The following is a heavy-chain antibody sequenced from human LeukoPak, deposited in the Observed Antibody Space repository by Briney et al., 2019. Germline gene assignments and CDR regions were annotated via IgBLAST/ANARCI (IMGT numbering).Heavy chain of an antibody. Sequence: PGRSLRLSRAASGFTFSSYSMNWVRQAPGKGLEWISYIGISSGNTKYADSVKGRFTISGDKAKNSVYLQMNSLRVEDTAVYYCARDTKYAFDNWGQGTLVTVSS. CDR1: GFTFSSYS. D-gene: IGHD2-2*01. V-gene: IGHV3-48*01. CDR2: IGISSGNT. J-gene: IGHJ4*02. CDR3: ARDTKYAFDN.